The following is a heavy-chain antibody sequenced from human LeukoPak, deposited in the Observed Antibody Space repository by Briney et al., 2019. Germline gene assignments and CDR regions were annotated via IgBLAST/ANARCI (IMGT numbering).Heavy chain of an antibody. CDR3: ARDRKRGLLGYYYYMDV. Sequence: SETLSLTCSVSGDSISSRTYYWTWIRQHPEKGLEWIGYIWNSGSTNYNPALKSRVSISVDTSKNQFSLKLTSVTAADTAVYYCARDRKRGLLGYYYYMDVWGKGTTVTVSS. CDR2: IWNSGST. J-gene: IGHJ6*03. V-gene: IGHV4-31*03. D-gene: IGHD7-27*01. CDR1: GDSISSRTYY.